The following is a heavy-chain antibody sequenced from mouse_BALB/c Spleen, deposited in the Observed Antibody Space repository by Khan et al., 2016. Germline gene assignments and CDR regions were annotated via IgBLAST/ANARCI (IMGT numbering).Heavy chain of an antibody. Sequence: QVQLQQSGAELVRPGTSVKVSCKASGYAFTNYLIEWVKQRPGQGLEWIGVINTGSGGTNYNEKFKGKATLTADKSSSTAYMQLSSLTSDDSAVYFCAKYDGIYYAMDYWGQGTSVTVSS. J-gene: IGHJ4*01. CDR1: GYAFTNYL. V-gene: IGHV1-54*01. CDR2: INTGSGGT. D-gene: IGHD2-3*01. CDR3: AKYDGIYYAMDY.